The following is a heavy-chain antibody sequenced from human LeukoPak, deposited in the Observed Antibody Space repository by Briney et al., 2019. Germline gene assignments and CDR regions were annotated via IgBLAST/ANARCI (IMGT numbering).Heavy chain of an antibody. V-gene: IGHV3-30*02. CDR1: GFTFSSYG. CDR2: IQYDGSNQ. Sequence: GGSLRLSCAASGFTFSSYGMHWVRQAPGKGLEWVAYIQYDGSNQQYADSVKGRFSISRDNSKNTLYLQMNSLRAEDTAVYYCAKTYYYDSSGYYFDYWGQGTLVTVSS. J-gene: IGHJ4*02. D-gene: IGHD3-22*01. CDR3: AKTYYYDSSGYYFDY.